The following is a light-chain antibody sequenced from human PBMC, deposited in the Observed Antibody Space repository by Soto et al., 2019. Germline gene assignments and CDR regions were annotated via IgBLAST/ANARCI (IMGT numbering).Light chain of an antibody. Sequence: EIVSTQYPSTLPLSPGERATLSCRASQSVSSYLAWYQQKPGQAPRLLIYDASNRATGIPARFSGSGSGTDFTLTISSLEPEDFAVYYCQQRSKWPLTFGQGTRVEIK. CDR2: DAS. CDR1: QSVSSY. V-gene: IGKV3-11*01. J-gene: IGKJ5*01. CDR3: QQRSKWPLT.